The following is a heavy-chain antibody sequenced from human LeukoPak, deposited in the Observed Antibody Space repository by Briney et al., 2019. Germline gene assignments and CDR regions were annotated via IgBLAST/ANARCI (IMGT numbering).Heavy chain of an antibody. CDR2: IFPSGGEI. CDR1: GFTFSTFA. Sequence: PGGSLRLSCPASGFTFSTFAMIWFRQPPGKGLEWVSSIFPSGGEIHYADSVRGRFTISRDNSKSTLSLQMNSLRAEDTAIYYCATYRKVLLPFESWGQGTLVTVSS. D-gene: IGHD5-18*01. J-gene: IGHJ4*02. V-gene: IGHV3-23*01. CDR3: ATYRKVLLPFES.